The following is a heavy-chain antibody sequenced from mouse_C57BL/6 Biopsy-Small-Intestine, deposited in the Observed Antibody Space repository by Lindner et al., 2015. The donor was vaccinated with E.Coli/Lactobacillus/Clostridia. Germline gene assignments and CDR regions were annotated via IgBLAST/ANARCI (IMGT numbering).Heavy chain of an antibody. CDR1: GYTFDYYD. CDR3: ARELRRGRPFDF. J-gene: IGHJ4*01. D-gene: IGHD1-3*01. Sequence: SVKVSCKASGYTFDYYDMNWVRQAPGQGLEWVGRINPNNGATHYAQKFQGRVTMTRDTSITTVYMELNSLTSDDTARYYCARELRRGRPFDFWGQGALVTVSS. V-gene: IGHV1-19*01. CDR2: INPNNGAT.